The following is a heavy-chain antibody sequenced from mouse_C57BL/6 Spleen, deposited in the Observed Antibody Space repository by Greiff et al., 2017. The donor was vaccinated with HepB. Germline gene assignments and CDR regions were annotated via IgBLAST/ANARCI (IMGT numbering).Heavy chain of an antibody. CDR2: IDPSDSYT. CDR3: ARREQLRCNAMDY. J-gene: IGHJ4*01. Sequence: QVHVKQPGAELVKPGASVKLSCKASGYTFTSYWMQWVKQRPGQGLEWIGEIDPSDSYTNYNQKFKGKATLTVDTSSSTAYMQLSSLTSEDSAVYYCARREQLRCNAMDYWGQGTSVTVSS. CDR1: GYTFTSYW. D-gene: IGHD3-2*02. V-gene: IGHV1-50*01.